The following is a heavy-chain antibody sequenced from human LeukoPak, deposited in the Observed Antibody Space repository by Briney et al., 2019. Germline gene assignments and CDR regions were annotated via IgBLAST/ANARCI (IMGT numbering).Heavy chain of an antibody. V-gene: IGHV3-66*01. CDR1: GFTVSSNY. CDR2: IYSGGST. J-gene: IGHJ5*02. D-gene: IGHD6-19*01. CDR3: ARVVAVAGTRWFDP. Sequence: QRGGSLRLSCAASGFTVSSNYMSWVRQAPGKGLEWVSVIYSGGSTYYADSVKGRFTISRDNSKNTLYLQMNSLRAEDTAVYYCARVVAVAGTRWFDPWGQGTLVTVSS.